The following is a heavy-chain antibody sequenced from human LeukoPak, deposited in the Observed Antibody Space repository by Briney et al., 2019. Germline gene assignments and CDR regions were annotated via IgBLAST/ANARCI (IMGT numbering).Heavy chain of an antibody. D-gene: IGHD6-19*01. CDR1: GFTFRSYE. CDR2: VIVSGGST. J-gene: IGHJ6*02. CDR3: AASRYSSGSYPGSGMDV. Sequence: PGGSLRLSCAPSGFTFRSYEMNWVRQAPRKGLECVSAVIVSGGSTYYADSLKGRFTLSRDNSQKTRYLQMNSLRAEHTAVYCCAASRYSSGSYPGSGMDVWGQGTTVTVSS. V-gene: IGHV3-23*01.